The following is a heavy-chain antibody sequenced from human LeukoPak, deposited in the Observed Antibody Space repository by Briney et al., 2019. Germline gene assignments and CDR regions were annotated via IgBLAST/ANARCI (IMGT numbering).Heavy chain of an antibody. D-gene: IGHD3-22*01. CDR1: GFTFSSYA. CDR2: ISYDGNNK. CDR3: ARDLQGNYYDSSGYMY. J-gene: IGHJ4*02. V-gene: IGHV3-30-3*01. Sequence: PGGSLRLSCAASGFTFSSYAMHWVRQAPGKGLEWVAVISYDGNNKYYADSVKGQFTISRDNSKNTLYPQMNSLRAEDTAVYYCARDLQGNYYDSSGYMYWGQGTLVTVSS.